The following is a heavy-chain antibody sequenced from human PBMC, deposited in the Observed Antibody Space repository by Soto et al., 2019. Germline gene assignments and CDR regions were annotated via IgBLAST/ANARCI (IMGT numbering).Heavy chain of an antibody. J-gene: IGHJ6*02. CDR2: FYHSGNS. CDR1: GGSIRSYY. CDR3: ARISSVDPYGYVNGGLDV. D-gene: IGHD5-18*01. Sequence: XGTLSLTGSVSGGSIRSYYWSWIRQSPEKGLEWIGYFYHSGNSNYNPSLKSRVTISVDTSKNQLSLSLRSVTAADTAVYFCARISSVDPYGYVNGGLDVWGQGTTVTVSS. V-gene: IGHV4-59*01.